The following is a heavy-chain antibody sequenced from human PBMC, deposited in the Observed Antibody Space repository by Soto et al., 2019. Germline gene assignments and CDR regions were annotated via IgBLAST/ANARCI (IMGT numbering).Heavy chain of an antibody. J-gene: IGHJ4*02. CDR1: GFTFSDKY. CDR3: ATYESARGGDFDY. D-gene: IGHD3-22*01. V-gene: IGHV3-72*01. CDR2: IRNKANSYTT. Sequence: VQLVESGGGLVQPGGSLRLSCAASGFTFSDKYMDWVRQAPGKGLEWVGRIRNKANSYTTEYAASVKGRFTISRDDSKTSLYLQMSSPKTEDTAVYYCATYESARGGDFDYWGQGTLVTVSS.